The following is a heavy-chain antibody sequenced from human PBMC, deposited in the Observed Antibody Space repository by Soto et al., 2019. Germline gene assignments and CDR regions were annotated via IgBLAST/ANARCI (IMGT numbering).Heavy chain of an antibody. V-gene: IGHV3-23*01. J-gene: IGHJ6*02. CDR3: AKGKKQLLSPVSASNDYGMDV. CDR2: ISGSGGST. D-gene: IGHD5-18*01. Sequence: GSMRLSCAASGITFSSYAMSWVRQAPGKGLEWVSAISGSGGSTYYADSVKGRFTISRDNSKDTLYLQMNSLRAEDTAVYYCAKGKKQLLSPVSASNDYGMDVWGQGITVTVPS. CDR1: GITFSSYA.